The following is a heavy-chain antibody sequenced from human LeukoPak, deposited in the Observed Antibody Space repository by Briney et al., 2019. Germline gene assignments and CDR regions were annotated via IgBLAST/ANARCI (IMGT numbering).Heavy chain of an antibody. J-gene: IGHJ5*02. V-gene: IGHV1-69*01. Sequence: SVKVSCKASGGTFSSYGISWVRQAPGQGLEWMGGIMPIFGTANYAQKFQGRVTITADESTSTTYMELSSLRSEDTAVYYCAREPLGYITMIVVANIPWGQGTLVTVSS. D-gene: IGHD3-22*01. CDR3: AREPLGYITMIVVANIP. CDR2: IMPIFGTA. CDR1: GGTFSSYG.